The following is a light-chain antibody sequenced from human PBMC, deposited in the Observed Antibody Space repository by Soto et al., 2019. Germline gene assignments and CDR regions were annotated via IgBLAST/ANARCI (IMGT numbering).Light chain of an antibody. CDR2: LDN. V-gene: IGLV1-47*01. CDR1: NSNIGSNY. CDR3: AAWDASLSAVV. Sequence: QSALTQPPSASGPPGQSVAISCSGSNSNIGSNYVYWYQQLPGTAPRLLIYLDNQRPSGVPDRFSGSKSGTSASLAITGLRSEDESHYYCAAWDASLSAVVFGGGTKLTVL. J-gene: IGLJ2*01.